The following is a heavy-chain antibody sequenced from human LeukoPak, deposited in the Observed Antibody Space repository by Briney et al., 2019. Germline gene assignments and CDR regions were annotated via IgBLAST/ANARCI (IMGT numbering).Heavy chain of an antibody. CDR1: GGSISSGGYY. CDR2: IYYSGST. D-gene: IGHD1-7*01. CDR3: ARGQPLELRDRYFDY. J-gene: IGHJ4*02. V-gene: IGHV4-31*03. Sequence: PSQTLSLTCTVSGGSISSGGYYWSWIRQHPGKGLEWIGYIYYSGSTYYNPSLKSRVTISVDTSKNQFSLKLSSVTAADTAVYYCARGQPLELRDRYFDYWGQGTLVTVSS.